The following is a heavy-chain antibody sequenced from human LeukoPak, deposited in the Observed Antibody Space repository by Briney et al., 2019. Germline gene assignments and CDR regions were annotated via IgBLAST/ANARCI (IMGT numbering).Heavy chain of an antibody. CDR1: GFTFSSYS. J-gene: IGHJ4*02. V-gene: IGHV3-48*02. CDR2: ISTSSSTM. D-gene: IGHD6-19*01. Sequence: PGGSLRLSCAASGFTFSSYSMNWVRQAPGKGLEWVSYISTSSSTMYYADSVKGRFTISRDNAKNSLYLQMNSLRDEDTAVYYCARGDSSGWYYFDYWGQGTLVTVSS. CDR3: ARGDSSGWYYFDY.